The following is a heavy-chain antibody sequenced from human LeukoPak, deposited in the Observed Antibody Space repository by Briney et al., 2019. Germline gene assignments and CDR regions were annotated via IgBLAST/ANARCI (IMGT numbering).Heavy chain of an antibody. Sequence: SETLSLTCTVSGGSISSHYWSWMRQPPGKGLEWIGYIYYSGSTNYNPSLKSRVTISVDTSKNQFSLKLSSVTAADTAVYYCARYSSGWYGIDYWGQGTLVTVSS. J-gene: IGHJ4*02. V-gene: IGHV4-59*11. CDR3: ARYSSGWYGIDY. CDR1: GGSISSHY. D-gene: IGHD6-19*01. CDR2: IYYSGST.